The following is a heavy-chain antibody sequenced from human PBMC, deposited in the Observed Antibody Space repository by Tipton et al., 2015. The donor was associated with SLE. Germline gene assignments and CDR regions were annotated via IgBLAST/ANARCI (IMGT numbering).Heavy chain of an antibody. D-gene: IGHD3-3*01. J-gene: IGHJ6*03. CDR1: GGSISGFY. CDR2: IYYSGST. CDR3: ARVLGVVKSYYMDV. Sequence: TLSLTCTVSGGSISGFYWVWIRQPPGKGLEWIGFIYYSGSTNYNPSLKSRVTMSLDASKNQFSLKLSSVTAADTAVYYCARVLGVVKSYYMDVWGKGTTVTVSS. V-gene: IGHV4-59*08.